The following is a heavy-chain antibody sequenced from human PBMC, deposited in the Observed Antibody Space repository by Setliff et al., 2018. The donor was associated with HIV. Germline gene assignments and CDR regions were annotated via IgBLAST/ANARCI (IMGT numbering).Heavy chain of an antibody. CDR3: ARREGVRYTSGYYGGAFDI. J-gene: IGHJ3*02. V-gene: IGHV4-38-2*01. Sequence: SETLSLTCAVSNYSISSGSYWAWIRQSPGKGLAWIGSVFHSGTTYYNPSLKSRVTISVDTSKSHFSLKMTSVTAADTAIYFCARREGVRYTSGYYGGAFDIWGQGTMVTVSS. CDR2: VFHSGTT. D-gene: IGHD6-19*01. CDR1: NYSISSGSY.